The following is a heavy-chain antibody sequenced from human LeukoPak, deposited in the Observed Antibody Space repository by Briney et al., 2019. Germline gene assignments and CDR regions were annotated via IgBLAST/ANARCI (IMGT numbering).Heavy chain of an antibody. CDR2: ISGSGDST. CDR3: AKGYTSGWFPWFDP. V-gene: IGHV3-23*01. Sequence: GGSLRLSCAASGFTFSRNAMSWIRQAPGKGMEWVSGISGSGDSTYNADSVKGRFSISRDNSKNTMYLQMNSLRAEDTAVYYCAKGYTSGWFPWFDPWGQGTLVTVSS. CDR1: GFTFSRNA. J-gene: IGHJ5*02. D-gene: IGHD6-19*01.